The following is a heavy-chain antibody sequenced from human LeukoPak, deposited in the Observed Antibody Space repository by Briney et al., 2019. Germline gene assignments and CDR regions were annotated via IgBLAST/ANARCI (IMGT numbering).Heavy chain of an antibody. CDR1: GFTVSSNY. J-gene: IGHJ4*02. V-gene: IGHV3-53*01. D-gene: IGHD1-26*01. CDR2: TYSSGST. Sequence: GGSLRLSCAASGFTVSSNYMSWVRQAPGKGLEWVSVTYSSGSTYYADSVKGRFTISRDNSKNTLDLQMNSLRAEDTAVYYCARDVYTGRYYLDYWGQGTLVTASS. CDR3: ARDVYTGRYYLDY.